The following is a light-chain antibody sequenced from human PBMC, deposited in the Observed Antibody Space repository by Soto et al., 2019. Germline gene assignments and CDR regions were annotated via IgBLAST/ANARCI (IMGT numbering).Light chain of an antibody. Sequence: DIVVTQSPDSLAVSLGERATINCNSSQSLLYSSNNKNYLSWDQQKPGQPPTLLIYWASTRASGVPYRFSGSGSGTDFTLTISSLQAEDAAVYYCQQYFTDWTFGQGTKVEI. CDR1: QSLLYSSNNKNY. CDR3: QQYFTDWT. CDR2: WAS. V-gene: IGKV4-1*01. J-gene: IGKJ1*01.